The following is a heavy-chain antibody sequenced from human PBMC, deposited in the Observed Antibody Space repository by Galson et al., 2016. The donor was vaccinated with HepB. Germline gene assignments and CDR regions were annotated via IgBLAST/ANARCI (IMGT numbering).Heavy chain of an antibody. CDR2: ISWNSGRI. D-gene: IGHD5-24*01. V-gene: IGHV3-9*01. CDR1: GFTFDDYA. CDR3: AKDIGRDGADY. J-gene: IGHJ4*02. Sequence: SLRLSCAASGFTFDDYAMHWVRQAPGKGLEWVSGISWNSGRIAYADSVKGRFTISSDNAKNSLYLQMDSLRAEDTSLYYWAKDIGRDGADYWGQGTLVTVSS.